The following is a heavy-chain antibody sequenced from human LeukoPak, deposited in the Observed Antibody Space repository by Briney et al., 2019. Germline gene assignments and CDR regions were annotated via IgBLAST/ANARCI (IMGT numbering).Heavy chain of an antibody. CDR1: GGTFSSYA. CDR2: IIPIFGTA. CDR3: ARDTWDTASAFDI. J-gene: IGHJ3*02. D-gene: IGHD5-18*01. Sequence: VASVKVSCKASGGTFSSYAISWVRQAPGQGLEWMGGIIPIFGTANYAQKFQGRVTITADESTSTAYMELSSLRSEDTAAYYCARDTWDTASAFDIWGQGTMVTVYS. V-gene: IGHV1-69*01.